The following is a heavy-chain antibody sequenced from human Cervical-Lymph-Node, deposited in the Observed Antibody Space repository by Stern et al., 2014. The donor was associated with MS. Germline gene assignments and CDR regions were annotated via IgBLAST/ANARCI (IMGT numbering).Heavy chain of an antibody. CDR3: AKGRSSGLQLDAFDI. CDR2: IKWNSDRV. V-gene: IGHV3-9*01. D-gene: IGHD3-10*01. Sequence: EVQLVESGGGLVQPGRSLRLSCAASGFTFDDYAMHWVRQAPGKGLEWVSGIKWNSDRVGYADSVKGRFTISRDNAKTSLQMNSLRPEDTALYFCAKGRSSGLQLDAFDIWGQGTMVTVSS. J-gene: IGHJ3*02. CDR1: GFTFDDYA.